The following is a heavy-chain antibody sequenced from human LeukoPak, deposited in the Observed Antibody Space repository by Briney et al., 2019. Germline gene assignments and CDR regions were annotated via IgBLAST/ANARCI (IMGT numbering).Heavy chain of an antibody. D-gene: IGHD1-26*01. Sequence: PGKSLRLSCAASGFTFSSYGMHWVRQAPGKGLEWVAVIWYDGSNKYYADSVKGRFTISRDNSKNTLYLQMNSLRAEDTAVYYCGRDLGGRSGYWGQGTLLTVSS. J-gene: IGHJ4*02. CDR2: IWYDGSNK. CDR3: GRDLGGRSGY. V-gene: IGHV3-33*01. CDR1: GFTFSSYG.